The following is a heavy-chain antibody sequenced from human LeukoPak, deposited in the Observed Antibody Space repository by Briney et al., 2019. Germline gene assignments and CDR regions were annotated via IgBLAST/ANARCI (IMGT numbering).Heavy chain of an antibody. J-gene: IGHJ5*02. D-gene: IGHD5-18*01. V-gene: IGHV3-30*18. CDR1: GFTFSSYG. CDR3: AKIGDNTAGFDP. Sequence: PGGSLRLSCAASGFTFSSYGMHWVRQAPGKGLEWVAVISYDGSNKYYADSVKGRFTISRDNSKNTLYLQMNSLRAEDTAVYYCAKIGDNTAGFDPWGQGTLVTVS. CDR2: ISYDGSNK.